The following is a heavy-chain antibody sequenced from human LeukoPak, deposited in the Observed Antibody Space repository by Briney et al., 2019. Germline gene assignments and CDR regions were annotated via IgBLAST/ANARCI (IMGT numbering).Heavy chain of an antibody. Sequence: PGGSLRLSCAASGFTVSSNYMSWVRQAPGKGLEWVSYISSSGSTIYYADSVKGRFTISRDNAKNSLYLQMNSLRAEDTAVYYRARDEDGDYDLDYWGQGTLVTVSS. CDR1: GFTVSSNY. D-gene: IGHD4-17*01. CDR3: ARDEDGDYDLDY. CDR2: ISSSGSTI. J-gene: IGHJ4*02. V-gene: IGHV3-11*04.